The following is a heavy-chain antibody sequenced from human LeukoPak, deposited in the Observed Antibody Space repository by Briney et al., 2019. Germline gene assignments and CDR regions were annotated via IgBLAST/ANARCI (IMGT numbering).Heavy chain of an antibody. V-gene: IGHV4-39*01. D-gene: IGHD3-16*01. CDR3: ATIPNHYVYYLDY. J-gene: IGHJ4*02. CDR1: GGSISSSSYY. Sequence: PSETLSLTCTVSGGSISSSSYYWGWIRQPPGKGLEWIGSIYYSGSTYYNPSLKSRVTISVDTSKNQFSLKLSSVTAADTAVYYCATIPNHYVYYLDYWGQGTLVTVSS. CDR2: IYYSGST.